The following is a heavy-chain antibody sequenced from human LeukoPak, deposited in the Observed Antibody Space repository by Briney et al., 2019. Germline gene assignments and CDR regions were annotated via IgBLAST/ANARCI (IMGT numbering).Heavy chain of an antibody. CDR2: IYYSGST. CDR1: GGSIVSHY. J-gene: IGHJ4*02. CDR3: ARVTYCGGDCYSGGFDY. D-gene: IGHD2-21*02. Sequence: SETLSLTCTVSGGSIVSHYWNWIRQPPGKGLEWIGYIYYSGSTYYNPSLKSRVTISVDTSKNQFSLKLSSVTAADTAVYYCARVTYCGGDCYSGGFDYWGQGTLVTVSS. V-gene: IGHV4-30-4*08.